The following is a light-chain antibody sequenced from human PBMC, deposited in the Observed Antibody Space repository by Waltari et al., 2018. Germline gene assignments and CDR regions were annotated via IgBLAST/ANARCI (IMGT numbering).Light chain of an antibody. CDR1: RLRISY. CDR2: GKE. V-gene: IGLV3-19*01. CDR3: HSRNGRDNQVV. J-gene: IGLJ3*02. Sequence: SSELTQGPAVSVALGQTVTITCQGDRLRISYTSWYQLKPGQAPILVLFGKEKRPSGIPDRFSGYSSGTTSSLTITGAQAEDEADYYCHSRNGRDNQVVFGGGTRLTVL.